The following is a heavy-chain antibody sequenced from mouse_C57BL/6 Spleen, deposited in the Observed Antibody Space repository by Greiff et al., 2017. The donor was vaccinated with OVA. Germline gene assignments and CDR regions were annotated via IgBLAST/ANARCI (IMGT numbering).Heavy chain of an antibody. CDR2: IYPGDGDT. CDR1: GYAFSSSW. Sequence: VQLQQSGPELVKPGASVKISCKASGYAFSSSWMNWVKQRPGKGLEWIGRIYPGDGDTNYNGKFKGKATLTADKSSSTAYMQLSSLTSEDSAVYVCASEETGEIDYWGQGTTLTVSS. J-gene: IGHJ2*01. D-gene: IGHD4-1*01. V-gene: IGHV1-82*01. CDR3: ASEETGEIDY.